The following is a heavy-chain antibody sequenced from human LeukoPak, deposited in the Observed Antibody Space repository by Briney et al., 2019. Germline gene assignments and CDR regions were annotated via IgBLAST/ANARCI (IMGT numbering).Heavy chain of an antibody. D-gene: IGHD6-19*01. Sequence: GGSLRLSCAASGFTFSWYWMSWVRQAPGKGLEWVANIKQDGSEKYYVDSVKGRFTISRDNAKNSLYLQMNSLRAEDTAVYYCARYGSGWYDVRFDTWGQGTLVTVSS. CDR1: GFTFSWYW. V-gene: IGHV3-7*01. CDR2: IKQDGSEK. CDR3: ARYGSGWYDVRFDT. J-gene: IGHJ5*02.